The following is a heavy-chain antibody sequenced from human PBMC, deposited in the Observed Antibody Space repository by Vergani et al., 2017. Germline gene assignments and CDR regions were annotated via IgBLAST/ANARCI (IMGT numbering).Heavy chain of an antibody. D-gene: IGHD5-12*01. J-gene: IGHJ4*02. CDR2: VSGSSSTP. Sequence: EVQLLESGGGLVQPGGSLRLSCEASGFSFPGYAMSWVRQAPGKGLECVSSVSGSSSTPDYADSVKGRFIIYRDNSKNTLQLQMNSLRADDTAVYYCTNGSRGYTGYFFDYWGQGTLATVSS. V-gene: IGHV3-23*01. CDR1: GFSFPGYA. CDR3: TNGSRGYTGYFFDY.